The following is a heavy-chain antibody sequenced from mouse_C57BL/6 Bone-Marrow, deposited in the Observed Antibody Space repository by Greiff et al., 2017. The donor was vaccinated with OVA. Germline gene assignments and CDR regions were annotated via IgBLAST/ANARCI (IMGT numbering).Heavy chain of an antibody. CDR2: ISDGGSYT. D-gene: IGHD4-1*01. CDR3: ARVWDGWYFDV. J-gene: IGHJ1*03. V-gene: IGHV5-4*01. CDR1: GFTFSSYA. Sequence: EVQVVESGGGLVKPGGSLKLSCAASGFTFSSYAMSWVRQTPEKRLEWVATISDGGSYTYYPDNVQGRFTISRDNAKNNLYLQMSHLKSEDTAMYYCARVWDGWYFDVWGTGTTVTVSA.